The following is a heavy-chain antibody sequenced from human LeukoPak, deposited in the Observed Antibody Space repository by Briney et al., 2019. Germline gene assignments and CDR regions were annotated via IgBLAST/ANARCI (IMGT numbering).Heavy chain of an antibody. CDR3: AKRDVVTEFDY. Sequence: GGSLRLSCAASGFTFNNYGMHWVRQAPGKGLEWVTLIQPDGNDKYYADSVKGRFTVSRDNSKNTLYLQLNSLRAEDTAVYYCAKRDVVTEFDYWGQGTLVTVSS. CDR1: GFTFNNYG. J-gene: IGHJ4*02. CDR2: IQPDGNDK. D-gene: IGHD2-21*02. V-gene: IGHV3-30*02.